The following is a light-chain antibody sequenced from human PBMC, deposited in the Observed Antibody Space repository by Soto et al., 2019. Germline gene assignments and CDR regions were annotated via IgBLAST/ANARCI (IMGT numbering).Light chain of an antibody. Sequence: QSVLTQPASVSGSPGQSITISCTGTSSDVGSYNLVSWYQQHPGKAPKLMISEVTKRPSGVSNRFSGSKSGNTASLTISGLQAEDEADYFCCSYAGTSIPYVFGTGTKVTVL. CDR2: EVT. CDR3: CSYAGTSIPYV. V-gene: IGLV2-23*02. J-gene: IGLJ1*01. CDR1: SSDVGSYNL.